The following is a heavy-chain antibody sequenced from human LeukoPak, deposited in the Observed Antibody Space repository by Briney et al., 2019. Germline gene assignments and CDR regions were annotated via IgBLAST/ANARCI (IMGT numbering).Heavy chain of an antibody. V-gene: IGHV3-48*04. J-gene: IGHJ5*02. D-gene: IGHD6-13*01. CDR1: GFTFSSYS. CDR2: ISAGSSVI. CDR3: ASRSSTWYDMGNWFDP. Sequence: EGSLRLSCAASGFTFSSYSMNWVRQAPGKGLEWVSYISAGSSVIYHADSVKGRFTISRDNAKNSLYPQMNSLRAEDTALYYCASRSSTWYDMGNWFDPWGQGTLVIVSS.